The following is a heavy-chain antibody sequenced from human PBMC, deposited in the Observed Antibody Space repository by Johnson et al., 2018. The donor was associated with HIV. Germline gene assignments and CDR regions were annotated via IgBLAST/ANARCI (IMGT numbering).Heavy chain of an antibody. D-gene: IGHD3-22*01. J-gene: IGHJ3*02. Sequence: VQLVESGGGVVQPGGSLRLSCAASGFTFSSYDMHWVRQATGKGLEWVSAIGTAGDTYYPGSVKGRFTISRENAKNSLYLQMNSLRAEDTAVYYCAKDGRGNYYDSSGADAFDIWGQGTMVTVSS. CDR2: IGTAGDT. CDR3: AKDGRGNYYDSSGADAFDI. V-gene: IGHV3-13*01. CDR1: GFTFSSYD.